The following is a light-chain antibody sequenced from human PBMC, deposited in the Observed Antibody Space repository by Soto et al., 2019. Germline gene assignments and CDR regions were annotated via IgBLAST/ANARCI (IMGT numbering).Light chain of an antibody. Sequence: DIQMTQSPSTLSAFVGDRVTITCRASQNIGSWLAWYQQKPGKAPKLLIYKASFLHGGVPVSFSGSGSGTEFTLTINSLQPDDFATYYCQQYNTYPWTFGQGTKVEIK. CDR3: QQYNTYPWT. J-gene: IGKJ1*01. CDR1: QNIGSW. CDR2: KAS. V-gene: IGKV1-5*03.